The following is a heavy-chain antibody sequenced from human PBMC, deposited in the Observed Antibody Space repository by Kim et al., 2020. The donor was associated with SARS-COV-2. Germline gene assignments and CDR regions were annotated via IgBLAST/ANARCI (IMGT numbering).Heavy chain of an antibody. D-gene: IGHD3-10*01. Sequence: SVKVSCKSSGGTFNTYGITWVRQAPGQGLEWMGGIVPIFGSPNYAQRLQGRLTITADESTTTVSLELSSLRSEDTAVYYCGRAISSLDLFTGVDVWGQGTSVTVSS. CDR3: GRAISSLDLFTGVDV. CDR1: GGTFNTYG. J-gene: IGHJ6*02. V-gene: IGHV1-69*13. CDR2: IVPIFGSP.